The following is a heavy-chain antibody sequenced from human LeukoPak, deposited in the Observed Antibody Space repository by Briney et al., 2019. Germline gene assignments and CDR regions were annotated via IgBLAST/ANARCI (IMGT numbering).Heavy chain of an antibody. CDR2: ISAYNGNT. CDR1: GCTFTSYG. D-gene: IGHD5-18*01. J-gene: IGHJ6*03. CDR3: ARAVDTAMAGYYYYMDV. V-gene: IGHV1-18*01. Sequence: GASVKVSCKASGCTFTSYGISWVRQAPGQGLEWMGWISAYNGNTNYAQKLQGRVTMTTDTSTSTAYMELRSLRSDDTAVYYCARAVDTAMAGYYYYMDVWGKGTTVTVSS.